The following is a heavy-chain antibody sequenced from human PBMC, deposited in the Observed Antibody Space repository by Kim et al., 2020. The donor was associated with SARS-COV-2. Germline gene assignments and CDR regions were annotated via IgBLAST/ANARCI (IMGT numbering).Heavy chain of an antibody. D-gene: IGHD6-13*01. Sequence: GGSLRLSCAASGFTFDDYAMHWVRQAPGKGLEWVSGIRWNSGSIDYADSVKGRFTISRDNAKNSLYLQMNSLRAEDTALYYCAKDRSSSWYFVRDFDYWGPGTLVTAS. CDR2: IRWNSGSI. CDR3: AKDRSSSWYFVRDFDY. J-gene: IGHJ4*02. CDR1: GFTFDDYA. V-gene: IGHV3-9*01.